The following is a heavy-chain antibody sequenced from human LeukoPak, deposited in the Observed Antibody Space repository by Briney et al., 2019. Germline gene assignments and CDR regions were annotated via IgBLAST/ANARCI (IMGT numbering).Heavy chain of an antibody. Sequence: GGSLRLSCAASAFTVSDNYMAWVRQAPGKGLEWVSAISGSGGSTYYADSVKGRFTISRDNSKNTLYLQMNSLRAEDTAVYYCAKELRYFAGLPQFDYWGQGTLVTVSS. V-gene: IGHV3-23*01. CDR3: AKELRYFAGLPQFDY. D-gene: IGHD3-9*01. J-gene: IGHJ4*02. CDR1: AFTVSDNY. CDR2: ISGSGGST.